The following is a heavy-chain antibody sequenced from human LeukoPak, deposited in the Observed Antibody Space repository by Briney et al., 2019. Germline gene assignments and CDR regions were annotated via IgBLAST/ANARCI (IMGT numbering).Heavy chain of an antibody. CDR2: ISSSGSYL. D-gene: IGHD6-19*01. V-gene: IGHV3-21*01. Sequence: GGSLRLSCAASGFTFSSYNMNWVRQAPGKGLEWVSSISSSGSYLYYADSMKGRFTISRDNAKNPLYLQMTSLRAKDTAVYYCARAPIVVAGRIDCWGQGTLVTVSS. J-gene: IGHJ4*02. CDR1: GFTFSSYN. CDR3: ARAPIVVAGRIDC.